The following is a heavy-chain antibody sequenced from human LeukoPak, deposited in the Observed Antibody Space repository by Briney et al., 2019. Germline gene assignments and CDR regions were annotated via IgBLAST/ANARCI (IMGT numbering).Heavy chain of an antibody. J-gene: IGHJ4*02. D-gene: IGHD3-16*02. Sequence: GGSLRLSCAASGFTFSSYSMNWVRQAPGKGLEWVSSISSSSSYIDYADSVKGRFTISRDNAKNSLYLQMNSLRAEDTAVYYCARGPYDYVWGSYRGIFDYWGQGTLVTVSS. V-gene: IGHV3-21*01. CDR2: ISSSSSYI. CDR3: ARGPYDYVWGSYRGIFDY. CDR1: GFTFSSYS.